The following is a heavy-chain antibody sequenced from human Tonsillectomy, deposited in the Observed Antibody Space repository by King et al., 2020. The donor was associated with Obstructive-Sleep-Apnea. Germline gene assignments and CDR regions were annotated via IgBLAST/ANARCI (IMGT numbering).Heavy chain of an antibody. CDR1: GFTFSSYW. J-gene: IGHJ4*02. V-gene: IGHV3-7*03. CDR2: INQDGSEK. Sequence: VQLVESGGGLVQPGGSLRLSCAASGFTFSSYWMSWVRQAPGKGLEWVANINQDGSEKYFVDSVKGRFTISRDNAKNSLYLQMNSLRAEDTAVYYCAREPYRISMMVVGWVHYWGQGTLVTVSS. D-gene: IGHD3-22*01. CDR3: AREPYRISMMVVGWVHY.